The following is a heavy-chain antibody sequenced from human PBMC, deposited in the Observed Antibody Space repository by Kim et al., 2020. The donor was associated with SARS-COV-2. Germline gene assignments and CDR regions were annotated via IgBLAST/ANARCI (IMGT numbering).Heavy chain of an antibody. CDR3: VRDRDYQGSGIYHGPDWYFDL. CDR1: GYTFSDYY. J-gene: IGHJ2*01. V-gene: IGHV1-2*06. CDR2: VNPNSGGT. Sequence: ASVKVSCKASGYTFSDYYIHWVRQAPGQGPEWVGRVNPNSGGTNYGQKFQGRVTMTRDTPISTAYMELNRLTSDDTALYYCVRDRDYQGSGIYHGPDWYFDLWGRGTQVTVSS. D-gene: IGHD3-10*01.